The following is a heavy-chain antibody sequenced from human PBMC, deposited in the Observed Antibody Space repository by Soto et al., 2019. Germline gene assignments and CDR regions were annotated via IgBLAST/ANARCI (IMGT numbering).Heavy chain of an antibody. Sequence: PGGSLGLSCAASGFTFSSYSMNWVRQAPGKGLEWVSSISSSSSYIYYADSVKGRFTISRDNAKNSLYLQMNSLRAEDTAVYYCARDFRMIAAAGFDYWGQGTLVTVSS. CDR3: ARDFRMIAAAGFDY. D-gene: IGHD6-13*01. V-gene: IGHV3-21*01. CDR1: GFTFSSYS. J-gene: IGHJ4*02. CDR2: ISSSSSYI.